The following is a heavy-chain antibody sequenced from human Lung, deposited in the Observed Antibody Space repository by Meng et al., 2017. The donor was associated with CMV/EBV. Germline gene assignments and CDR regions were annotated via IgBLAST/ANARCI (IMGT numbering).Heavy chain of an antibody. CDR3: ARRGPSYCGVDCLAWFDP. Sequence: FASYGINWVRQAPGQGLEWMGWIRVYNGDTKYAQKFQGRVTMTTDTSTSTAYMELRSLRSDDTAVYYCARRGPSYCGVDCLAWFDPWGQGTLVTVSS. V-gene: IGHV1-18*01. CDR1: FASYG. CDR2: IRVYNGDT. J-gene: IGHJ5*02. D-gene: IGHD2-21*01.